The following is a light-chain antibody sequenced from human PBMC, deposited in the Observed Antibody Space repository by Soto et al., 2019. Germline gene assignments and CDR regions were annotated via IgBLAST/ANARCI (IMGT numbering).Light chain of an antibody. J-gene: IGLJ1*01. CDR1: SSNIGSNY. Sequence: QSVLTQPPSASGTPGQRVTISCSGSSSNIGSNYVYWYQQLSGTAPKLLIHTNDQRPSGVPDRFSGTKSGTSASLAISGLQSEDEADYYCGSWDESLNAYVFGSGTKVTVL. CDR2: TND. CDR3: GSWDESLNAYV. V-gene: IGLV1-44*01.